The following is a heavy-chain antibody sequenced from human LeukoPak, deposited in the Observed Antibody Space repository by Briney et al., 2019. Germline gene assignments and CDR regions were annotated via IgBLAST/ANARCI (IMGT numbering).Heavy chain of an antibody. Sequence: GSLRLSCAASGFTFSSYSINWIRQPPGKGLEWIGYIYYSGSTNYNPSLKSRVTISVDTSKNQFSLKLSSVTAADTAVYYCARAKYPFDSSGYYPECYFDYWGQGTLVTVSS. CDR3: ARAKYPFDSSGYYPECYFDY. D-gene: IGHD3-22*01. CDR1: GFTFSSYS. V-gene: IGHV4-59*01. CDR2: IYYSGST. J-gene: IGHJ4*02.